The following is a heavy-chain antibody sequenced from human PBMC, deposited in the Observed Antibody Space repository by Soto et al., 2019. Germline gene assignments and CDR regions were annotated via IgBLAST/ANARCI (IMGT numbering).Heavy chain of an antibody. J-gene: IGHJ6*02. D-gene: IGHD5-12*01. CDR1: GGSISSGGYY. CDR2: IYYSGST. Sequence: QVQLQESGPGLVKPSQTLSLTCTVSGGSISSGGYYWSWIRQHPGKGLEWIGYIYYSGSTYYNPSLQSRLTISVDTSKNQFSLKLSSVTAADTAVYYCARGIVATYYYYGMDVWGQGTTVTVSS. CDR3: ARGIVATYYYYGMDV. V-gene: IGHV4-31*03.